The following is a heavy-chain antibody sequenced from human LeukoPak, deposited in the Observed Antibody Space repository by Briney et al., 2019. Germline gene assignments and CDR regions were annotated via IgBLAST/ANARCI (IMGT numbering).Heavy chain of an antibody. J-gene: IGHJ4*02. D-gene: IGHD6-13*01. Sequence: GGSLRLSCAASGFTFSNYGMHWVRHAPGKGLEWVALISYDGSNKYFADSVKGRFTISRDNSKNTLYLQMHSLRAEDTAVYYCAKDNVAAAGRYFDYWGQGTLVTVSS. CDR1: GFTFSNYG. V-gene: IGHV3-30*18. CDR2: ISYDGSNK. CDR3: AKDNVAAAGRYFDY.